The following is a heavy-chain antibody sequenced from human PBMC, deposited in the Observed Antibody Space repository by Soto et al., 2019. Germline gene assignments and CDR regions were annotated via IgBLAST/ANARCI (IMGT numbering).Heavy chain of an antibody. CDR3: ARVPSP. CDR2: IYHSGSP. V-gene: IGHV4-28*03. J-gene: IGHJ5*02. Sequence: SETLSLTCLVSGQNIKTNFWWAWVRQSPGKGLEWIGYIYHSGSPYYNPSLKSRVTISVDRSKNQFSLNLSSVTAADTAVYYCARVPSPWGQGTLVTVSS. CDR1: GQNIKTNFW.